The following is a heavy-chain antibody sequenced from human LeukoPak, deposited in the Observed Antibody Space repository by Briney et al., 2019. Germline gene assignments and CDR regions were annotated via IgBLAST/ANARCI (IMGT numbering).Heavy chain of an antibody. Sequence: GGSLRLSCVVSGITFSSYWMSWVRQAPGKGLEWVAVISYDGSNKYYADSVKGRFTISRDNSKNTLYLQMNSLRAEDTAVYYCASLILMVYATGNYWGQGTLVTVSS. CDR1: GITFSSYW. V-gene: IGHV3-30-3*01. CDR3: ASLILMVYATGNY. D-gene: IGHD2-8*01. CDR2: ISYDGSNK. J-gene: IGHJ4*02.